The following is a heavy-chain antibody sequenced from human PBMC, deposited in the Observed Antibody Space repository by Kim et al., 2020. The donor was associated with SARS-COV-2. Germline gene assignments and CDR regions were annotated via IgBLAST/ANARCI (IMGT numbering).Heavy chain of an antibody. D-gene: IGHD6-19*01. Sequence: NTRYSRKFKGRVPITRDASATTAYWELSGLISEDTAVYYCAREAVAGSFDYWGQGTLVTVSS. V-gene: IGHV1-3*01. CDR3: AREAVAGSFDY. CDR2: NT. J-gene: IGHJ4*02.